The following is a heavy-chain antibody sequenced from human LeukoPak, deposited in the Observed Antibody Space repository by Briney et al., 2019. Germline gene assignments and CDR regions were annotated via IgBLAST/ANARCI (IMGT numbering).Heavy chain of an antibody. CDR1: GFSFSKYS. J-gene: IGHJ4*02. CDR2: MSISTSAFI. Sequence: GGSLRLSCVASGFSFSKYSMNWVRQAPGKGLEWVSSMSISTSAFIYYADSVKGRFTISRDNAKNTLYLQMNSLRAEDTAVYYCARENGDGYNYDFDYWGQGTLVTVSS. D-gene: IGHD5-24*01. V-gene: IGHV3-21*01. CDR3: ARENGDGYNYDFDY.